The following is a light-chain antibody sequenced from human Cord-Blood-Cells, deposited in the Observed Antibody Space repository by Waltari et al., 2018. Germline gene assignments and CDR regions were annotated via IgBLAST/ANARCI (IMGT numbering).Light chain of an antibody. Sequence: EIVLTQSPGTLSLSPGDRATLSCRASQSVSSSYLSWYQQKLGQAPRLLSYGASSRATGIPDRFSGSGSGTDFTLTISRLEPEDFAVYYCQQYGSLLTFGGGTKVEIK. V-gene: IGKV3-20*01. CDR3: QQYGSLLT. CDR1: QSVSSSY. CDR2: GAS. J-gene: IGKJ4*01.